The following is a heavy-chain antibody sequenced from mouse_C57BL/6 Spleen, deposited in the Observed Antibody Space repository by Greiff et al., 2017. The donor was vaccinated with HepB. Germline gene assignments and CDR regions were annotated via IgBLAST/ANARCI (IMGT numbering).Heavy chain of an antibody. Sequence: VKLQESGAELVRPGASVTLSCKASGYTFTDYEMHWVKQTPVHGLEWIGAIDPETGGTAYNQKFKGKAILTADKSSSTAYMELRSLTSEDSAVYYCTRWVGAYWGQGTLVTVSA. J-gene: IGHJ3*01. V-gene: IGHV1-15*01. CDR3: TRWVGAY. D-gene: IGHD1-1*02. CDR1: GYTFTDYE. CDR2: IDPETGGT.